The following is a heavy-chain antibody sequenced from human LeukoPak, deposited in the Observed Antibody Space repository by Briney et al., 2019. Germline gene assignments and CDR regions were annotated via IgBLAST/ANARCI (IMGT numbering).Heavy chain of an antibody. Sequence: GGSLRLSCVASGFTFSSYSMNWVRQAPGKGLEWISYITSSSGSLSYADSVKGRFIISRDDAKNSLYLQMNSLRAEDTAIYYCVRDVHYVFDYWGPGTLVTVSS. V-gene: IGHV3-48*01. D-gene: IGHD4-17*01. CDR2: ITSSSGSL. J-gene: IGHJ4*02. CDR1: GFTFSSYS. CDR3: VRDVHYVFDY.